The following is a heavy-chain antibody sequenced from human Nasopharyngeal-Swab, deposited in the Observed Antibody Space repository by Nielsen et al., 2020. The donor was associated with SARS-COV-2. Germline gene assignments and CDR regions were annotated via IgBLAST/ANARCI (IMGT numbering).Heavy chain of an antibody. D-gene: IGHD4-11*01. CDR1: GYTSTSYA. CDR3: ATPMTTVTSFDY. J-gene: IGHJ4*02. V-gene: IGHV1-3*01. Sequence: ASVKVSCKASGYTSTSYAMHWVRQAPGQRLEWMGWINAGNGNTKYSQKFQGRVTITRDTSASTAYMELSSLRSEDTAVYYCATPMTTVTSFDYWGQGTLVTVSS. CDR2: INAGNGNT.